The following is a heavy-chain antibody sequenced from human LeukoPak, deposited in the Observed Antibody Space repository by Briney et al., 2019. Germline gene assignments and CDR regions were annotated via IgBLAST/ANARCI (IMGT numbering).Heavy chain of an antibody. J-gene: IGHJ4*02. CDR2: TYYRSKWNN. CDR3: ARSSKLGGTYYFDY. V-gene: IGHV6-1*01. D-gene: IGHD7-27*01. CDR1: GDSVSSNSAA. Sequence: SQTLSFTCAISGDSVSSNSAAWNWIRQSPSRGLEWLGRTYYRSKWNNDYAVSVNSRITINPDTSKNQLSLQLNSVTPEDTAVYYCARSSKLGGTYYFDYWSQGSLVTVSS.